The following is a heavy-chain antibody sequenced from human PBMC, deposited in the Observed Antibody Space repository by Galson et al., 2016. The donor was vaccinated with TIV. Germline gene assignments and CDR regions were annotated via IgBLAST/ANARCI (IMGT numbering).Heavy chain of an antibody. D-gene: IGHD4-17*01. CDR1: GYTFTGYY. CDR2: INPNSGDT. Sequence: SVKVSCKASGYTFTGYYMHWVRQAPGQGLEWMGWINPNSGDTNYAQNFQDRVTMTRDTTIRTADMELNRLNSADTAVYYCARDLDSTVTAPFDYWGQGPLATIPS. V-gene: IGHV1-2*02. J-gene: IGHJ4*02. CDR3: ARDLDSTVTAPFDY.